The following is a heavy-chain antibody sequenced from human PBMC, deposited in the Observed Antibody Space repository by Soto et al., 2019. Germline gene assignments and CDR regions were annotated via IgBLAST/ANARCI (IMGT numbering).Heavy chain of an antibody. J-gene: IGHJ3*02. V-gene: IGHV5-51*01. CDR3: ARHMFESRAVAFDI. CDR1: GYSFTSYW. D-gene: IGHD3-10*02. CDR2: IYPGDSDT. Sequence: PXESLKIACKGCGYSFTSYWIGWVRQMPGKGLEWMGIIYPGDSDTRYSPSFQGQVTISADKSISTAYLQWSSLKASDTAMYYCARHMFESRAVAFDIWGQGTMVTVSS.